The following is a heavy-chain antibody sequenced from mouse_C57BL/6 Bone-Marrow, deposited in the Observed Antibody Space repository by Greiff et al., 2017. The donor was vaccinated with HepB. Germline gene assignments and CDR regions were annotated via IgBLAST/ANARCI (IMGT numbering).Heavy chain of an antibody. Sequence: EVQLQESGGDLVKPGGSLTLSCAASGFTFSSYGISWVRQTPDKRLEWVATISSGGSYTDYPDSVTGRFTISRDNAKNTLYLQMSSLKSEDTAMYYCARHGYTSYYGYDYYAIDYWGQGTSVTVSS. CDR2: ISSGGSYT. CDR3: ARHGYTSYYGYDYYAIDY. V-gene: IGHV5-6*01. D-gene: IGHD2-2*01. J-gene: IGHJ4*01. CDR1: GFTFSSYG.